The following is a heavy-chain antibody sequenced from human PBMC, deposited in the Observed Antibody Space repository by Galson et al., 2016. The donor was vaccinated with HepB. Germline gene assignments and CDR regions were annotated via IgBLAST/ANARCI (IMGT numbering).Heavy chain of an antibody. CDR2: INTGKGNT. V-gene: IGHV1-3*04. J-gene: IGHJ4*02. CDR1: GYTFTNHA. Sequence: SVKVSCKASGYTFTNHAMHWVRQAPGQSLEWMGWINTGKGNTKYSQKFRDRVTITRDTSASTGYMELSRLTSDDTAVYYCAREALAATKDFDYWGQGTLVTVSS. CDR3: AREALAATKDFDY. D-gene: IGHD1-26*01.